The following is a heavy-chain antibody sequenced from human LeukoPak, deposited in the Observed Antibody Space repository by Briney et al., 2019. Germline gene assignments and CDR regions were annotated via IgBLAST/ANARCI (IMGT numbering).Heavy chain of an antibody. Sequence: GGSLRLSCAASGFTFSSYWMSWVRQAPGKELEWVANIKQDGSEKYYVDSVKGRFTIFRDNTKNSLYLQMNSLRAEDTAVYYCARVGATIEYFDYWGQGSLVTVSS. CDR3: ARVGATIEYFDY. CDR2: IKQDGSEK. CDR1: GFTFSSYW. J-gene: IGHJ4*02. V-gene: IGHV3-7*01. D-gene: IGHD5-12*01.